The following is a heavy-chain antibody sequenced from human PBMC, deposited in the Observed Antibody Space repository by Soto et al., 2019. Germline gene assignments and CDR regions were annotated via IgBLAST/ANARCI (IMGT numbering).Heavy chain of an antibody. CDR1: GFTFSDYY. CDR2: ISSSGSGI. CDR3: ARAYSDAFDI. J-gene: IGHJ3*02. D-gene: IGHD2-15*01. V-gene: IGHV3-11*01. Sequence: GGSLRLSCAASGFTFSDYYMTWIRQAPGKGLEWVSYISSSGSGIYYPDSMKGRFTISRDNAKKSLYLQMSGLRAEDTAVYYRARAYSDAFDIWGQGTMVTVSS.